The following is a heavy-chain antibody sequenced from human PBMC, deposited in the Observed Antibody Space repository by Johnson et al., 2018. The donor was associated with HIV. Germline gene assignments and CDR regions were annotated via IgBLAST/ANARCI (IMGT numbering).Heavy chain of an antibody. Sequence: EVQLVESGGGVVQPGGSLRLSCAASGFTFSNAWMSWVRQAPGKGLEWVGRIKSKTDGGTPDYAAPVKGRFTISRDDSKNTLYRQMNSLKTEDTAVYYCTICITMIVVVTTDAFDIWGQGTMVTVSS. CDR2: IKSKTDGGTP. V-gene: IGHV3-15*01. CDR1: GFTFSNAW. D-gene: IGHD3-22*01. CDR3: TICITMIVVVTTDAFDI. J-gene: IGHJ3*02.